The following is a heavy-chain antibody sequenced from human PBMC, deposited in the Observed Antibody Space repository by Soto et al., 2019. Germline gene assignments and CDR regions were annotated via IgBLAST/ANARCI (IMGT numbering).Heavy chain of an antibody. V-gene: IGHV3-21*06. CDR1: GFSFSARD. CDR3: ARKSNSDISGYDYVDL. CDR2: INYRGLYM. J-gene: IGHJ4*02. Sequence: DVQLVESGGGLGEPGGSLRLSGAASGFSFSARDMTWVRQAPGRGLEYVASINYRGLYMFYAEPAKGRFTISRDNAKNLVYLWMLGLRAADTAVYWWARKSNSDISGYDYVDLWGQGTLVTVSS. D-gene: IGHD3-22*01.